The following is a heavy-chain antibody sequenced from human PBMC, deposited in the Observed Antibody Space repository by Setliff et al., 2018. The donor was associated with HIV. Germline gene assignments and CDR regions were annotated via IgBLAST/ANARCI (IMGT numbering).Heavy chain of an antibody. CDR2: IYYSGTT. CDR1: GDSVSSASYY. CDR3: ASEAWTSYRSSSGYYYYYMDV. Sequence: SETLSLTCTVSGDSVSSASYYWSWIRQPPGKGLEWIGYIYYSGTTKYNPSLKSRVTISVDTSKNQFSLKLSSVTAAYTAAYYCASEAWTSYRSSSGYYYYYMDVWGKGTTVTVSS. D-gene: IGHD6-6*01. V-gene: IGHV4-61*01. J-gene: IGHJ6*03.